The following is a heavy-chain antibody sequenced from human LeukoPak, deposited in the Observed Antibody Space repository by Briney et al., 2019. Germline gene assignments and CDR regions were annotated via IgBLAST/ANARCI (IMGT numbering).Heavy chain of an antibody. CDR1: GYTFTSYG. V-gene: IGHV1-18*01. J-gene: IGHJ4*02. D-gene: IGHD3-22*01. Sequence: GASVKVSCKASGYTFTSYGISWVRQAPGQGLEWMGWISAYDGNTNYAQKLQGRVTMTTDTSTSTAYMELRSLRSEDTAVYYCARGHRWGLFKYYDSSGYPFDYWGQGTLVTVSS. CDR2: ISAYDGNT. CDR3: ARGHRWGLFKYYDSSGYPFDY.